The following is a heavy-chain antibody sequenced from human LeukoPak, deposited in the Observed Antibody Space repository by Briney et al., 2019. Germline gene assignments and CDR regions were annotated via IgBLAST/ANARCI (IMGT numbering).Heavy chain of an antibody. CDR2: IYSGGST. Sequence: GGSLRLSCAASGFTVSSNYMSWVRQAPGKGLEWVSVIYSGGSTYYADSVKGRFTISRDNSKNTLYLQMNSLRAEDTAVYYCAIAGYSGYENAFDIWGQGTMVTVSS. CDR1: GFTVSSNY. J-gene: IGHJ3*02. CDR3: AIAGYSGYENAFDI. D-gene: IGHD5-12*01. V-gene: IGHV3-53*01.